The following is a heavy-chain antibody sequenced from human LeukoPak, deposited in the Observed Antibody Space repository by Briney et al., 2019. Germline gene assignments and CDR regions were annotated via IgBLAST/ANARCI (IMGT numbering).Heavy chain of an antibody. J-gene: IGHJ3*02. CDR2: ISAYNGNT. D-gene: IGHD6-13*01. CDR1: GYTFTSYG. Sequence: ASVKVSCKASGYTFTSYGISWVRQAPGQGLEWMGWISAYNGNTNYAQELQGRVTMTTDTSTSTAYMELRSLRSDDTAVYYCARDTRYRVAAAGTPSYAFDIWGQGTMVTVSS. V-gene: IGHV1-18*01. CDR3: ARDTRYRVAAAGTPSYAFDI.